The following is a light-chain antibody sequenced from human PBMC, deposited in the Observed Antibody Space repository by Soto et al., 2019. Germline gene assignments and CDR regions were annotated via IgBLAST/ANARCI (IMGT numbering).Light chain of an antibody. CDR2: GVT. Sequence: QSALTQPASVPGSPGQSITISCTGTSSDVGGYNYVSWYRHHPGKAPELMIYGVTNRPSGVSNRFSGSKSGNTASLTISGLQAEDEADYYCSSYTSSGALYVFGTGTKVTVL. CDR1: SSDVGGYNY. CDR3: SSYTSSGALYV. J-gene: IGLJ1*01. V-gene: IGLV2-14*03.